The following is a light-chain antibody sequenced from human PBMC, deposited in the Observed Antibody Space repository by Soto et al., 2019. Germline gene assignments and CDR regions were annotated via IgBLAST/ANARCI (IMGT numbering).Light chain of an antibody. CDR3: QQSYSTPRT. CDR2: AAS. Sequence: DIQMTQSPSSLSASVGDRVTITCRAIQSISSYLNWDQQKSGKAPKLLIYAASSLQSGVPSRFSGSGSGTDVTLTISSMQPEDVATYYCQQSYSTPRTFGQGTKVEIK. V-gene: IGKV1-39*01. J-gene: IGKJ1*01. CDR1: QSISSY.